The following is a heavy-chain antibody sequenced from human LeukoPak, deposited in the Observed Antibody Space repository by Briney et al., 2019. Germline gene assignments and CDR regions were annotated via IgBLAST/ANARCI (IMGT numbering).Heavy chain of an antibody. J-gene: IGHJ4*02. Sequence: GGSLRLSCAASGFTFSDYYMSWIRQAPGKGLEWVAFIRYDGSNKHYADSVKGRFTISRDNSKNTLYLQMNSLRAEDTAVYYCAKLTGRYCSSTSCYDYWGQGTLVTVSS. CDR2: IRYDGSNK. CDR1: GFTFSDYY. V-gene: IGHV3-30*02. CDR3: AKLTGRYCSSTSCYDY. D-gene: IGHD2-2*01.